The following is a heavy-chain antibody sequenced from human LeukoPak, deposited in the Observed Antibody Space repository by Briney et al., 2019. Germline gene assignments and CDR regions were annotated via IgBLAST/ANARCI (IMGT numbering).Heavy chain of an antibody. CDR1: GYSISSGFY. CDR3: ARQGPYCGGDCSNYFDF. CDR2: IYHSGST. J-gene: IGHJ4*02. D-gene: IGHD2-21*01. V-gene: IGHV4-38-2*01. Sequence: PSETLSLTCAVSGYSISSGFYWDWIRQPPGQGLEWIGTIYHSGSTYYNPSLKSRVPISVDTSTNQFSLKLSSVTAADTAVFYCARQGPYCGGDCSNYFDFWGQGILVTVSS.